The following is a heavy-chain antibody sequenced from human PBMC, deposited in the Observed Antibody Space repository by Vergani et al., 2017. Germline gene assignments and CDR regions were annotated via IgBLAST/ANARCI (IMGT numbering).Heavy chain of an antibody. Sequence: QVQLQQWGAGLLKPSETLSLTCTVSVGSISSYYWSWIRQPPGNGLEWIGYIYYSGSTNYNPSLKSRVTISVDTSKNQFSLKLSSVTAADTAVYYCARGYSRRNWFDPWGQGTLVTVSS. CDR1: VGSISSYY. D-gene: IGHD6-13*01. J-gene: IGHJ5*02. CDR3: ARGYSRRNWFDP. CDR2: IYYSGST. V-gene: IGHV4-59*12.